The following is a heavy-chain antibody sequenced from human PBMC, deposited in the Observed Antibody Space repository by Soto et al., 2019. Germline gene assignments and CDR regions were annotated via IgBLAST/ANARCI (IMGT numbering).Heavy chain of an antibody. Sequence: PGGSLRLSCAASGFTFSPYTMHWVRQTPGKWLEWVAVISYDGSDKYYADSVRGRFTISRDNSKNTLFLQMNSLRAEDTALYYCARGGGFCGADCYKGGIDYWGQGXLVTVSS. CDR2: ISYDGSDK. CDR3: ARGGGFCGADCYKGGIDY. CDR1: GFTFSPYT. J-gene: IGHJ4*02. V-gene: IGHV3-30-3*01. D-gene: IGHD2-21*02.